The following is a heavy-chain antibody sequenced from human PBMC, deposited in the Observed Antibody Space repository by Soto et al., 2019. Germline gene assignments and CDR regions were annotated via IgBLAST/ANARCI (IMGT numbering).Heavy chain of an antibody. V-gene: IGHV4-61*08. CDR2: IYYSGNT. Sequence: SETLSLTCTVSGGSVSSGDYYWSWTRQPPGKGLEWIGYIYYSGNTNYNPSLKSRVIISVDTSKNLSSLKLTSVTAADTAVYYCARIPVDTSMIYWLDPWGQGTLVTVSS. J-gene: IGHJ5*02. D-gene: IGHD5-18*01. CDR3: ARIPVDTSMIYWLDP. CDR1: GGSVSSGDYY.